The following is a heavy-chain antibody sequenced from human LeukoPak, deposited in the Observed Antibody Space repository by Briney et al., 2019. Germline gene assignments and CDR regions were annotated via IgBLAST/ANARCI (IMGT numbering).Heavy chain of an antibody. CDR2: IYYSGST. CDR3: ASRNDFWSGYYY. Sequence: SETLSFTCTVSGGSISSYYWSWIRQPPGKGLEWIGYIYYSGSTNYNPSLKSRVTISVDTSKNQFSLKLSSVTAADTAVYYCASRNDFWSGYYYWGQGTLVTVSS. J-gene: IGHJ4*02. CDR1: GGSISSYY. D-gene: IGHD3-3*01. V-gene: IGHV4-59*01.